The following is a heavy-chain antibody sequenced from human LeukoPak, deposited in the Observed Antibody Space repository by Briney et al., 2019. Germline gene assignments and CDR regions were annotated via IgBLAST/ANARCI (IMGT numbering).Heavy chain of an antibody. CDR2: IYDSGNT. Sequence: KSSETLSLTCAVYGGSLSGYYWSWIRQPPGKGLELIGYIYDSGNTNYNPSVRSRVTISGDTSKNQFSLKLSSVTAADTAVYYCARLRSGYDAFDYWGQGTLVTVSS. CDR3: ARLRSGYDAFDY. CDR1: GGSLSGYY. J-gene: IGHJ4*02. D-gene: IGHD5-12*01. V-gene: IGHV4-59*01.